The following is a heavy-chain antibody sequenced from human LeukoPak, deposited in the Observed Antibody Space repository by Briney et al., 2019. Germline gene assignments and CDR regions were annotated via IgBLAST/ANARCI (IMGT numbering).Heavy chain of an antibody. CDR3: ARDRGDIVLMVYGNNWFDP. Sequence: GSSVKVSCKASGGTFSSYAISWVRQAPGQGLEWMGGIIPIFGTANYAQKFQGRVTITADESTSTAYMELCSLRSEDTAVYYCARDRGDIVLMVYGNNWFDPWGQGTLVTVSS. CDR1: GGTFSSYA. V-gene: IGHV1-69*01. D-gene: IGHD2-8*01. CDR2: IIPIFGTA. J-gene: IGHJ5*02.